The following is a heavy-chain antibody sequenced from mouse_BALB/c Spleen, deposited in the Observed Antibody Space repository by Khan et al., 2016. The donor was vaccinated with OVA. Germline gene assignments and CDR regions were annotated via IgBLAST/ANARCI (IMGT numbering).Heavy chain of an antibody. V-gene: IGHV2-9*02. CDR3: ARYSGNYGWYFDV. CDR1: GFSLTSYG. D-gene: IGHD2-1*01. J-gene: IGHJ1*01. CDR2: IWAGGST. Sequence: VQLPESGPAMVAPSQSLSITCTVSGFSLTSYGVHWVRQPPGKGLEWLGVIWAGGSTNYNSALMSRLRISKDNSKSQVFLKMNSLQTDDTAMYYCARYSGNYGWYFDVWGAGTTVTVSS.